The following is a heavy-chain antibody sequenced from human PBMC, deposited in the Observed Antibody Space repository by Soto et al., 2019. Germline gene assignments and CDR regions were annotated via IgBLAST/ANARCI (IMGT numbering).Heavy chain of an antibody. CDR2: IYYSGST. J-gene: IGHJ6*02. Sequence: PSETLSLTCTVSGGSISSGGYYWSWIRQHPGKGLEWIGYIYYSGSTYYNPSLKSRVTISVDTSKNQFSLKLSSVTAADTAVYYCARGEDAFFYYGLDVWGQGITVHVSS. CDR1: GGSISSGGYY. CDR3: ARGEDAFFYYGLDV. V-gene: IGHV4-31*03.